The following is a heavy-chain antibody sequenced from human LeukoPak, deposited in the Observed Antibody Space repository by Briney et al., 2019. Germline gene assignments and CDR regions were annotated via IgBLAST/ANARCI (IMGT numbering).Heavy chain of an antibody. D-gene: IGHD2-21*01. CDR3: ASSVAFADPFDY. Sequence: SETLSLTCTVSGGSISSYYLSWIRQPPGKGLEWIGYIYYSGSTNYNPSLKSRVTISVDTSKNQFSLKLSSVTAADTAVYYCASSVAFADPFDYWGQGTLVTVSS. J-gene: IGHJ4*02. V-gene: IGHV4-59*01. CDR1: GGSISSYY. CDR2: IYYSGST.